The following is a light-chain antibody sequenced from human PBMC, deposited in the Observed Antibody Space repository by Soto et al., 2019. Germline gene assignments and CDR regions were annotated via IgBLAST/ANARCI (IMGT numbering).Light chain of an antibody. CDR3: SSYTSSSVV. CDR2: DVS. J-gene: IGLJ2*01. CDR1: SSDVGGYNY. V-gene: IGLV2-14*01. Sequence: CVLTQPASVSGSPGQSITISCPGTSSDVGGYNYVSWYQQHPGKAPKLMIYDVSNRPSGVSNRFSGSKSGNTASLTISGLQAEDEADYYCSSYTSSSVVFGGGTKLTVL.